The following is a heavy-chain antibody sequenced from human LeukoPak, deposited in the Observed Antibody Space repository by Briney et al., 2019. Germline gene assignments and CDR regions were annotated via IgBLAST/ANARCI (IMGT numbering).Heavy chain of an antibody. D-gene: IGHD3-10*01. Sequence: PGGSLRLSCAASGFTFSRFGMHWVRQAPGKGLEWVASIRYDGSEKYNVDSVKGRFTISRDNSKNTLYLQMNSLRAEDTAVYYCARDDYMTHAFDIWGQGTMVTVSS. CDR1: GFTFSRFG. V-gene: IGHV3-30*02. CDR2: IRYDGSEK. CDR3: ARDDYMTHAFDI. J-gene: IGHJ3*02.